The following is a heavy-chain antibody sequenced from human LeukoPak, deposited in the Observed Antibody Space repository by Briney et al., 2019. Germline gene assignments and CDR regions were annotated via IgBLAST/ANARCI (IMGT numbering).Heavy chain of an antibody. CDR3: ARGLMMAVAGRGEFHY. Sequence: PSETLSLTCTVSGGSISSYYWSWIRQPPGKGLEWIGYIYYRGSTNYNPSLKSRVTISVDTSKNQFSLKLSSVTAADTAVYYCARGLMMAVAGRGEFHYWGQGTLVTVFS. V-gene: IGHV4-59*01. CDR1: GGSISSYY. D-gene: IGHD6-13*01. J-gene: IGHJ4*02. CDR2: IYYRGST.